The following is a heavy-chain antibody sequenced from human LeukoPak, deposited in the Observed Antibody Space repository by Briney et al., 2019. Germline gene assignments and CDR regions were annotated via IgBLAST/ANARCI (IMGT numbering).Heavy chain of an antibody. Sequence: PGGSLRLSCAASGLTLSRYWMPWVRQAPGKGLMWVSRIKSDGSSTTYADSVKGRFTISRDNAKNTLYLQMNSLRDEDTAVYYCATYSSSWPDNDAFDIWGQGTKVTVSS. J-gene: IGHJ3*02. D-gene: IGHD6-13*01. CDR2: IKSDGSST. CDR1: GLTLSRYW. V-gene: IGHV3-74*03. CDR3: ATYSSSWPDNDAFDI.